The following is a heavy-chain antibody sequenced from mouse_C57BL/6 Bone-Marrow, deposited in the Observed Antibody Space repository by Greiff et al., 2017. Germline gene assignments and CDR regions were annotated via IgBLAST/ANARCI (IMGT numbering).Heavy chain of an antibody. D-gene: IGHD1-1*01. V-gene: IGHV1-76*01. J-gene: IGHJ2*01. CDR1: GYTFTDYY. CDR3: ARDYYGSSPYFDY. CDR2: IYPGSGHT. Sequence: VQLQQSGAELVRPGASVKLSCKASGYTFTDYYINWVKQRPGQGLEWIARIYPGSGHTYYNEKFKGKATLTAEKSSSTAYMQLSSLTSEDSAVYFCARDYYGSSPYFDYWGQVTTRTVSS.